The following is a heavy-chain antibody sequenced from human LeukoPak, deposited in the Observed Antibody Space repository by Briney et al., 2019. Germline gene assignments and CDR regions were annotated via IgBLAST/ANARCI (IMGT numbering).Heavy chain of an antibody. J-gene: IGHJ4*02. CDR2: IYYSGST. CDR1: GGSISSYY. CDR3: ARVGITMVRGVHFDY. Sequence: SETLSLTCTVPGGSISSYYWSRLRQPPGKGLEWIGYIYYSGSTYYNPSLKSRVTISVDTSKNQFSLKLSSVTAADTAVYYCARVGITMVRGVHFDYWGQGTLVTVSS. D-gene: IGHD3-10*01. V-gene: IGHV4-59*08.